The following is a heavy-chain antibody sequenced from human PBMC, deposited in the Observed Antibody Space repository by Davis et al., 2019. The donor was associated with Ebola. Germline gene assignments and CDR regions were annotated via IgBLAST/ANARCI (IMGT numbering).Heavy chain of an antibody. Sequence: MPSETLSLTCTVSGGSISGYYWTWIRQPPGKGLEWIGYIYYSGTINYNPSLKSRLSISVDTSKNQFSLKLSSVTAADTAVYYCARAPWYYGSGSRYYFDYWGQGTLVTVSS. CDR2: IYYSGTI. J-gene: IGHJ4*02. CDR1: GGSISGYY. D-gene: IGHD3-10*01. CDR3: ARAPWYYGSGSRYYFDY. V-gene: IGHV4-59*12.